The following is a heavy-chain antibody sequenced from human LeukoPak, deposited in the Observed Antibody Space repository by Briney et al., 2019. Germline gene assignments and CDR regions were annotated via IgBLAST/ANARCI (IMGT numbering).Heavy chain of an antibody. V-gene: IGHV1-2*02. J-gene: IGHJ6*03. CDR2: INPNSGGT. D-gene: IGHD5-24*01. CDR1: GYTLTGYY. Sequence: ASVKVSCKASGYTLTGYYTHWVRQAPGQGLEWMGWINPNSGGTNYAQKFQGGVTMTRDTSISTAYVELSRLRSDDTAVYYCARGGDGSRMWAYYMDVWGKGTTVTVSS. CDR3: ARGGDGSRMWAYYMDV.